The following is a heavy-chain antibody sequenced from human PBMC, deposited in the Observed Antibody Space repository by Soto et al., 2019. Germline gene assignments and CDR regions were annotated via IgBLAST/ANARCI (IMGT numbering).Heavy chain of an antibody. CDR3: ARLLDLDY. D-gene: IGHD3-10*01. V-gene: IGHV3-74*03. CDR2: INKDGSAT. J-gene: IGHJ4*02. CDR1: GSTFSNYN. Sequence: QLVESGGGLVQPGGSLRLSCAASGSTFSNYNMDWVRQAPGKGLVWVSRINKDGSATTYADSVKGRFTVSRDNAKNTLYLQMNSLRAEDTAVYFCARLLDLDYWGQGTLVTVSS.